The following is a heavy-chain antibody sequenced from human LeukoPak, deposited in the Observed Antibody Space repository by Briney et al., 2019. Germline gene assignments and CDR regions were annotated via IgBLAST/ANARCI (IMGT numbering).Heavy chain of an antibody. J-gene: IGHJ4*01. CDR1: GFIFSDYA. Sequence: GGSLRLSCAASGFIFSDYATSWVRQAPGKGLEWLSGMSKSGDYAHDTESVKGRFTISRDNSKNTLYLQMSGLRAEDTAIYYCAKFNGWELAEYYLDYWGHGTLVTVSS. CDR2: MSKSGDYA. CDR3: AKFNGWELAEYYLDY. D-gene: IGHD1-26*01. V-gene: IGHV3-23*01.